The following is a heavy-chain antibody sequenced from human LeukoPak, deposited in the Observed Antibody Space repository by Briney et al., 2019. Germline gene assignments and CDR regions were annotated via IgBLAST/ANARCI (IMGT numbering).Heavy chain of an antibody. CDR1: GGSFSGYY. CDR3: ARFPSIAVAGTNWFDP. V-gene: IGHV4-34*01. J-gene: IGHJ5*02. CDR2: INHSGGT. D-gene: IGHD6-19*01. Sequence: SETLSLTCAVYGGSFSGYYWSWIRQPPGKGLEWIGEINHSGGTNYNPSLKSRVTISVDTSKNQFSPKLSSVTAADTAVYYCARFPSIAVAGTNWFDPWGQGTLVTVSS.